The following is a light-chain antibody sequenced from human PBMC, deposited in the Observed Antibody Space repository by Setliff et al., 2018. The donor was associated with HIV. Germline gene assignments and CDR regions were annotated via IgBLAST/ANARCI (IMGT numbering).Light chain of an antibody. CDR3: SSYAITNTLP. CDR1: TSDVGVYNY. J-gene: IGLJ1*01. CDR2: EVK. Sequence: QSALTQPASVSGSPGQSITISCTGTTSDVGVYNYVSWYQQHPGKAPKLIIYEVKNRPSGVSNRFSGSKSANRPSLTISGLQAEDEADYYCSSYAITNTLPFGTGTKVTVL. V-gene: IGLV2-14*01.